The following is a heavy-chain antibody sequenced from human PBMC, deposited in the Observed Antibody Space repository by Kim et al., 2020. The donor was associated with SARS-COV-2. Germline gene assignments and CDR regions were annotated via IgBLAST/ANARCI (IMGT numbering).Heavy chain of an antibody. CDR1: GDSVSSDSAA. J-gene: IGHJ4*02. D-gene: IGHD5-12*01. V-gene: IGHV6-1*01. Sequence: SQTLSLTCVISGDSVSSDSAAWNWIRQSPSRGLEWLGRTYYRSKWYYDYADSVKSRITINPYTSKNQFSLQLKSVTPEDTAMYYCARDHQYSIDYWGQGTLVTVSS. CDR2: TYYRSKWYY. CDR3: ARDHQYSIDY.